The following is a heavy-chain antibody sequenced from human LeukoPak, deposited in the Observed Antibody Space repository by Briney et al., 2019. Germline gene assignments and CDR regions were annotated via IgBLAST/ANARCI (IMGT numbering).Heavy chain of an antibody. Sequence: ASVKVSCKASGGTFSSYAISWVRQAPGQGLEWMGRIIPILGIANYAQKFQGRVTITADKSTSTAYMELSSLRSEDTAVYYCARENGGNSGGMDVWGQGATVTVSS. V-gene: IGHV1-69*04. CDR3: ARENGGNSGGMDV. CDR1: GGTFSSYA. J-gene: IGHJ6*02. CDR2: IIPILGIA. D-gene: IGHD4-23*01.